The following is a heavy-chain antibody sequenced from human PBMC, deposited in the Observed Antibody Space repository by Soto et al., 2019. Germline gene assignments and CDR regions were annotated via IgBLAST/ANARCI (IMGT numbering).Heavy chain of an antibody. CDR3: AKVMAYGGNSGPFDY. D-gene: IGHD4-17*01. CDR1: GFTFDDYT. CDR2: IFWDGSNT. V-gene: IGHV3-43*01. Sequence: EVQLVESGGVVVQPGGSLRLSCAASGFTFDDYTMHWGRQAPGKGLEWVSLIFWDGSNTHYADSVQGRFTISRDNRKNSLYLQMDRLRTEDTALYYCAKVMAYGGNSGPFDYWGQGTLVTVSS. J-gene: IGHJ4*02.